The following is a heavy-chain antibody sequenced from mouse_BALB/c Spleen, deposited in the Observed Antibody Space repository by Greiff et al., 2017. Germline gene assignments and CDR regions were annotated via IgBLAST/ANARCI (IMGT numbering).Heavy chain of an antibody. CDR1: GFSLTGYG. CDR3: TRSPPFYGYAMDY. D-gene: IGHD1-1*01. V-gene: IGHV2-6-7*01. Sequence: VMLVESGPGLVAPSQSLSITCTVSGFSLTGYGVNWVRQPPGKGLEWLGMIWGDGSTDYNSALKSRLSTSKDNSKSQVFLKMNSLQTDDTARYYCTRSPPFYGYAMDYWGQGTSVTVSS. CDR2: IWGDGST. J-gene: IGHJ4*01.